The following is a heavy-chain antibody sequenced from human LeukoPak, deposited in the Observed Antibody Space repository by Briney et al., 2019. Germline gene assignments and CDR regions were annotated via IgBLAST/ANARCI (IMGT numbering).Heavy chain of an antibody. CDR3: TRESITGPRDFDY. Sequence: GGYLSLSCAASGFSFSAYSMNWLRQAPGKGLEWVSYISSGSRTIYYADSVKGRFTVSRDNAKNSLYLQMNSLRAEDTAVYYCTRESITGPRDFDYWGQGTKVTVSS. CDR1: GFSFSAYS. CDR2: ISSGSRTI. J-gene: IGHJ4*02. D-gene: IGHD1-20*01. V-gene: IGHV3-48*01.